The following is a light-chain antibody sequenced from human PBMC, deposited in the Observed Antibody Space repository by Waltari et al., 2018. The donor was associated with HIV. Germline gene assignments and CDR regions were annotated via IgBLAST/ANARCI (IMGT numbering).Light chain of an antibody. J-gene: IGLJ3*02. CDR1: SSDVGNYNL. CDR3: CSYGGSSNWV. CDR2: DGI. V-gene: IGLV2-23*01. Sequence: QSALTQPASVSGSPGQSITISCTGTSSDVGNYNLVSWYQQHPGKAPKLMIYDGIKRPSGVSNRISGSKSGNTASLTISGLQAEDEADYYCCSYGGSSNWVFGGGTKLTVL.